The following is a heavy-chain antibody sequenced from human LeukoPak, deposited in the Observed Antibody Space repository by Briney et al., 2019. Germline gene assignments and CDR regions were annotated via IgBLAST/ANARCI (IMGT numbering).Heavy chain of an antibody. V-gene: IGHV3-66*01. J-gene: IGHJ5*02. D-gene: IGHD6-6*01. CDR1: GFTVSSNY. CDR3: ARVNSSSSSDP. CDR2: IYSGGST. Sequence: GGSLRLSCAASGFTVSSNYMSWVRQAPGKGLEWVSVIYSGGSTYYADSVKGRFTISRDNSKNTLYLQMNSLRAEDTAVYYCARVNSSSSSDPWGQGTLVTVSS.